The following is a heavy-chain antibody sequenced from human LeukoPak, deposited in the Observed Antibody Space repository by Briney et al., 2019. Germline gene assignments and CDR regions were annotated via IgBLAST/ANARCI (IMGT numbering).Heavy chain of an antibody. V-gene: IGHV3-23*01. Sequence: GGSLRLSCAASGFPFSSYPLSWVRQTPRKGLEWVSAISGSGGATYYADSVRGRFTISRDNSKNTLYLQMNSLRAEDTALYYCAKGGPLGYCTSTSCYTVFHWGQGTLVTVSS. CDR1: GFPFSSYP. CDR3: AKGGPLGYCTSTSCYTVFH. CDR2: ISGSGGAT. J-gene: IGHJ4*02. D-gene: IGHD2-2*02.